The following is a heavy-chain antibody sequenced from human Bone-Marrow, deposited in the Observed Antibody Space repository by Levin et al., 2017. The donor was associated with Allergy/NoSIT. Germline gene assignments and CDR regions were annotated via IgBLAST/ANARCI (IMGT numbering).Heavy chain of an antibody. D-gene: IGHD3-22*01. J-gene: IGHJ4*02. CDR2: ISGSGGNT. Sequence: SCAASGFIFSNYAMNWVRQAPGKGLEWVSQISGSGGNTHYADSVKGRFTFSRDNSKNTLYLQTNSLRAEDTAVYYCAGYDTSAYHSPFDYWGQGPLVTVSS. V-gene: IGHV3-23*01. CDR1: GFIFSNYA. CDR3: AGYDTSAYHSPFDY.